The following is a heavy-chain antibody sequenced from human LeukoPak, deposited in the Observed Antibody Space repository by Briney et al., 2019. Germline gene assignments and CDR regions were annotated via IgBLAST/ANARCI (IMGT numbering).Heavy chain of an antibody. CDR3: QVYCSGGSCHEN. D-gene: IGHD2-15*01. J-gene: IGHJ4*02. CDR1: GYTFTSYG. Sequence: ASVKVSCKASGYTFTSYGISWVRQAPGQGLEWMGWISAYNGNTNYAQKLQGRVTMTTDTSTSTAYMELSSLRSEDTAVYYCQVYCSGGSCHENWGQGTLVTVSS. V-gene: IGHV1-18*01. CDR2: ISAYNGNT.